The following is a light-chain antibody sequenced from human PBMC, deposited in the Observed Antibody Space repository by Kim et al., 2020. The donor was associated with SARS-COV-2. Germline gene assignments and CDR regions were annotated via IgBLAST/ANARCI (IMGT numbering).Light chain of an antibody. Sequence: SPGTSASLSGRASHSVSSSYLAWYQQKPGQAPRLLIYGASSRATGIPDRFSGSGSRTDFTLTISRLEPEDVAVYYCQQYGSSPLTFGGGTKVDIK. CDR3: QQYGSSPLT. CDR2: GAS. J-gene: IGKJ4*01. CDR1: HSVSSSY. V-gene: IGKV3-20*01.